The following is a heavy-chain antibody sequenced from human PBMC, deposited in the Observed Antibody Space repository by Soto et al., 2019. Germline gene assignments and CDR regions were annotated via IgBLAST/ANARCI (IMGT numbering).Heavy chain of an antibody. D-gene: IGHD2-21*02. CDR3: AKDHCGGDCYFDYYYGMDV. J-gene: IGHJ6*02. CDR1: GFTFSSYA. Sequence: GESLKISCAASGFTFSSYAMSWVRQAPGKGLEWVSAISGSGGSTYYSDSVKGRFTISRDNSKNTLYLQMNSLRAEDTAVYYCAKDHCGGDCYFDYYYGMDVGGQGTTVTVSS. CDR2: ISGSGGST. V-gene: IGHV3-23*01.